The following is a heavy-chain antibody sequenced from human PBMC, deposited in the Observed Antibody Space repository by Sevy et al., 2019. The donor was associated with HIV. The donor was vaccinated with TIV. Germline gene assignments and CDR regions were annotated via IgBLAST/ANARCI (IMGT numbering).Heavy chain of an antibody. D-gene: IGHD3-22*01. CDR1: GFTFRIYA. CDR2: ISGSGSST. V-gene: IGHV3-23*01. J-gene: IGHJ4*02. CDR3: AKEGGSHYDTSGSFDV. Sequence: GGSLRLSCTTSGFTFRIYAMSWVRQAPGKGLEWVSAISGSGSSTYYADSVKGRFTISRDNSKNTLSLQMNSLRAEDTAVFYCAKEGGSHYDTSGSFDVWGQGTWVTVSS.